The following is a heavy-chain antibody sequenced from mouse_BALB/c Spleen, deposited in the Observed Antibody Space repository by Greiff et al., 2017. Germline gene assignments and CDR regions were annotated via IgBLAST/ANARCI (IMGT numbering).Heavy chain of an antibody. V-gene: IGHV1-69*02. CDR3: TRDGNGFAD. J-gene: IGHJ3*01. CDR2: IYPSDSYT. Sequence: QVQLQQPGAELVRPGASVKLSCKASGYTFTSYWINWVKQRPGQGLEWIGNIYPSDSYTNYNQKFKDKATLTVDKYSSTAYMQISSPTSEDAAVDYCTRDGNGFADWGQGTLGTVSA. CDR1: GYTFTSYW. D-gene: IGHD2-1*01.